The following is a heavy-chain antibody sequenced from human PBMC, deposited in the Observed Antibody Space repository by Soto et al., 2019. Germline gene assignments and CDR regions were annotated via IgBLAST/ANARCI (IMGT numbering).Heavy chain of an antibody. J-gene: IGHJ4*02. Sequence: PGASLRLSCAASGFTFSSYSMNWVRQAPVKGLEWVSSISSSSSYIYYADSVQGRLTISRDNAKNSLYLQMNSLRAEEPAVYYRVIRLGELSPSLDYWGQGTLVTVSS. CDR2: ISSSSSYI. CDR1: GFTFSSYS. V-gene: IGHV3-21*01. CDR3: VIRLGELSPSLDY. D-gene: IGHD3-16*02.